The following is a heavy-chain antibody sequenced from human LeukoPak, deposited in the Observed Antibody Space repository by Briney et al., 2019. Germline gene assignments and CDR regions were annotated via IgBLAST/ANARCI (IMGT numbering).Heavy chain of an antibody. CDR1: GYTFTGYY. V-gene: IGHV1-2*02. D-gene: IGHD5-24*01. Sequence: PQASVKVSCKASGYTFTGYYMHWVRQAPGQGLEWMGWINPNSGGTNYAQKFQGRVTMTRDTSISTAYMELSRLRSDDTAVYYCARDLVGRDGYNHYYFDYWGQGTLVTVSS. CDR3: ARDLVGRDGYNHYYFDY. CDR2: INPNSGGT. J-gene: IGHJ4*02.